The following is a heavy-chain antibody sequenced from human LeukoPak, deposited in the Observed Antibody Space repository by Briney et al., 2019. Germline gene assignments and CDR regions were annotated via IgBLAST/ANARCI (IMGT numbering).Heavy chain of an antibody. Sequence: GGSLRLSCAASGFTFSSYAMHWVRQAPGKGLEWVAGISYDGSSKHYADSVKGRFTISRDNSKNTLYLQMNSLRAEDTAVYYCAREGLYGRDAFDIWGQGTMVTVSS. D-gene: IGHD3-10*01. J-gene: IGHJ3*02. V-gene: IGHV3-30-3*01. CDR1: GFTFSSYA. CDR2: ISYDGSSK. CDR3: AREGLYGRDAFDI.